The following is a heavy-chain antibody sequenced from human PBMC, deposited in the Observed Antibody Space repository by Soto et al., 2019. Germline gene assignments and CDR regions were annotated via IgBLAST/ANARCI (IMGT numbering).Heavy chain of an antibody. J-gene: IGHJ4*02. CDR1: GGTFNTYA. CDR2: ISPMLGAA. V-gene: IGHV1-69*19. Sequence: QVQLVQSGAEMKKHGSSVKVSCQSSGGTFNTYAMNWVRQAPGQGPEWMGDISPMLGAANYAPKFQGRVTITADESTGTSYMQLSSLTSEDTALYFCAREVQVHTPAFVYWGQGTLVTVSS. D-gene: IGHD3-10*01. CDR3: AREVQVHTPAFVY.